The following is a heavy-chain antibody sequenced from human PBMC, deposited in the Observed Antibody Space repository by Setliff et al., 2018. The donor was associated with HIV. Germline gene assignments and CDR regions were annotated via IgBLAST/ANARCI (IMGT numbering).Heavy chain of an antibody. D-gene: IGHD5-18*01. Sequence: PGGSLRLSCAASGFTFSSYAMSWVRQAPGKGLQWVSAMSGSGANAYYADSLKGRFIISRDNAKNSLYLQMNSLRAEDTAVYYCARESTAMGLDNWGPGTLVTVSS. J-gene: IGHJ4*02. CDR2: MSGSGANA. CDR3: ARESTAMGLDN. CDR1: GFTFSSYA. V-gene: IGHV3-23*01.